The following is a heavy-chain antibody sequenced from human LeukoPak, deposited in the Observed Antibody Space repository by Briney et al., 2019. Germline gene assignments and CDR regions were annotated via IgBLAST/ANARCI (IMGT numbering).Heavy chain of an antibody. V-gene: IGHV3-53*01. D-gene: IGHD4-17*01. J-gene: IGHJ4*02. Sequence: GGSLRLSCAASGFAFSTYAMSWVRQAPGKGLEWVSVIYSGGSTYYADSVKGRFTISRDNSKNTLYLQMNSLRAEDTAVYYCARDSAKETYGDYEGYWGQGTLVTVSS. CDR2: IYSGGST. CDR1: GFAFSTYA. CDR3: ARDSAKETYGDYEGY.